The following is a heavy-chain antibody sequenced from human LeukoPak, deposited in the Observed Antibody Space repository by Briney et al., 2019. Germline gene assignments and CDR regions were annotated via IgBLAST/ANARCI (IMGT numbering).Heavy chain of an antibody. J-gene: IGHJ4*02. Sequence: HPGRSLRLSCAASGFTFSSYGMHWVRQAPGKGLEWVAVISYDGSNKYYADSVKGRFTISRDNSKNTLYLQMNSLRAEDTAVYYCAKGLEEYSSSGSDYWGQGTLVTVSS. D-gene: IGHD6-6*01. CDR2: ISYDGSNK. CDR1: GFTFSSYG. V-gene: IGHV3-30*18. CDR3: AKGLEEYSSSGSDY.